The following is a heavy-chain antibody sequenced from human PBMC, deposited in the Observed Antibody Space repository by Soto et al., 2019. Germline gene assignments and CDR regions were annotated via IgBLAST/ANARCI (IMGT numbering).Heavy chain of an antibody. CDR1: GYPISSGYY. CDR2: IHHSGST. Sequence: PSETLSLTCAASGYPISSGYYWGWIRQPPGKGLEWIGIIHHSGSTYYNPSLRSRITISVDTSKNQFSLKMPSVTAADTAVYYCARSSGYVPGGYWRQGILVTASS. V-gene: IGHV4-38-2*01. CDR3: ARSSGYVPGGY. J-gene: IGHJ4*02. D-gene: IGHD5-12*01.